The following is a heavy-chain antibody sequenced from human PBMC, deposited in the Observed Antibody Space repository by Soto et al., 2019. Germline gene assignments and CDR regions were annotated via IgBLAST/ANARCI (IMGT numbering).Heavy chain of an antibody. CDR1: GGSISSYY. D-gene: IGHD3-10*01. V-gene: IGHV4-59*08. Sequence: SETLSLTCTVSGGSISSYYWSWIRQPPGKGLEWIGYIYYSGSTNYNPSLKSRVTISVDTSKNQFSLKLSSVTAADTAVYYCARLLYGSGSLLDPSGQGTLVTVSS. J-gene: IGHJ5*02. CDR2: IYYSGST. CDR3: ARLLYGSGSLLDP.